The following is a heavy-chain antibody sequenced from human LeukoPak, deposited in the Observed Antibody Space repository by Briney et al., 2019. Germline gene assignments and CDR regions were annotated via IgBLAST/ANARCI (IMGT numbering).Heavy chain of an antibody. Sequence: GASVKVSCKASGYTFTGYYMHWVRQAPGQGLEWMGWINPNSGGTNYAQKFQGRVTMTRDTSISTAYMELSRLRSDDTAVYYCARKGQIAVAGSFDYWGQGTLVTVSS. J-gene: IGHJ4*02. CDR3: ARKGQIAVAGSFDY. CDR1: GYTFTGYY. CDR2: INPNSGGT. D-gene: IGHD6-19*01. V-gene: IGHV1-2*02.